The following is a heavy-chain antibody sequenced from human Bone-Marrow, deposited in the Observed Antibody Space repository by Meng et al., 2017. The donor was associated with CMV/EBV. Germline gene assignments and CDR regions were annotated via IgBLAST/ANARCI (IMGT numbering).Heavy chain of an antibody. CDR2: TYYMSTWYN. CDR1: GDSVSSNSAA. CDR3: AMAFRCYTYGSYYYYVIDV. D-gene: IGHD5-18*01. V-gene: IGHV6-1*01. J-gene: IGHJ6*02. Sequence: SQTLSLTCALSGDSVSSNSAAWNWIRQSPSRGLEWLGRTYYMSTWYNDYAVSVKSRITINPDTSKNQLSLQLNSVTPEDPAVYYCAMAFRCYTYGSYYYYVIDVWGQATTATSSS.